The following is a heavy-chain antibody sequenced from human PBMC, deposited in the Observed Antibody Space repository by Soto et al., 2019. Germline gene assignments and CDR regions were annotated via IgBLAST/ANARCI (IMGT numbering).Heavy chain of an antibody. CDR1: GFTFSSYG. V-gene: IGHV3-30-3*01. CDR2: ISYAGVMK. J-gene: IGHJ6*02. D-gene: IGHD6-19*01. Sequence: GGSLRLSCAASGFTFSSYGLHWVRPAPATGMEGVGFISYAGVMKYYAASVRGRFTISRDNSKNSLYVQMNSLRLEDTAVYYCARAAVVGTELIYSYYHGTDVWGQGTTVTVSS. CDR3: ARAAVVGTELIYSYYHGTDV.